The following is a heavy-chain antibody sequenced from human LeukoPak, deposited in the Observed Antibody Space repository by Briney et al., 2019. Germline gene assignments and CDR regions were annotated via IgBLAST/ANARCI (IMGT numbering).Heavy chain of an antibody. CDR3: ARGARGYSSGWPLGY. CDR1: GYTFTGYY. CDR2: INPNSGGT. Sequence: ASVKVSCKASGYTFTGYYMHWVRQAPGQGLEWMGWINPNSGGTNYAQKFQGGVTMTRDTSISTAYMELSRLRSDDTAVYYCARGARGYSSGWPLGYWGQGTLVTVSS. J-gene: IGHJ4*02. D-gene: IGHD6-19*01. V-gene: IGHV1-2*02.